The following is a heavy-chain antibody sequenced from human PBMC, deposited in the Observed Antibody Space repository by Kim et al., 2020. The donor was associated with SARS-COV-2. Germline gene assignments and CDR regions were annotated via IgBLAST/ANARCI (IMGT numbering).Heavy chain of an antibody. CDR3: ARDSIAAQLVPDY. D-gene: IGHD6-13*01. V-gene: IGHV3-30*01. J-gene: IGHJ4*02. Sequence: ADSVKGRFTISRDNYKNTLYLQMNSLRAEDTAVYYCARDSIAAQLVPDYWGQGTLVTVSS.